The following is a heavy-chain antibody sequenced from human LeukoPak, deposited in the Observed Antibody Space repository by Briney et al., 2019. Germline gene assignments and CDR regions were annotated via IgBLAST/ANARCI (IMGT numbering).Heavy chain of an antibody. V-gene: IGHV4-34*01. CDR3: ARFPVAAAGEYYFDY. CDR1: GGSFSGYY. D-gene: IGHD6-13*01. Sequence: SETLSLTCAVYGGSFSGYYWSWIRQPPGKGLEWIGEINHSGSTNYNPSLKSRVTISVDTSKSQFSLKLSSVTAADTAVYYCARFPVAAAGEYYFDYWGQGTLVTVSS. CDR2: INHSGST. J-gene: IGHJ4*02.